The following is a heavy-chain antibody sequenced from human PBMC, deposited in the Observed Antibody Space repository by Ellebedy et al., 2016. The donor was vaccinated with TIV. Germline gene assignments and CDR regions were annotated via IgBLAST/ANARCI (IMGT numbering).Heavy chain of an antibody. Sequence: GGSLRLSXVASGFTFSSYTMSWVRQGPGKGLEWLSHIVGIGSTTYYADSVRGRFTISRDNDRDSLYLHMSSLRHEDTAVYYCARRGNYLGNAFDIWGQGTVVTVSS. CDR3: ARRGNYLGNAFDI. D-gene: IGHD1-26*01. CDR2: IVGIGSTT. CDR1: GFTFSSYT. J-gene: IGHJ3*02. V-gene: IGHV3-48*02.